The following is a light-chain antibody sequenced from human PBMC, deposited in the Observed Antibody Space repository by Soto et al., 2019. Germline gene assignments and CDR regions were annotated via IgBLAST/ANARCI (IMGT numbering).Light chain of an antibody. Sequence: QSVLTQPPSVSAAPGQKVTISCSGSSSNIGNNYVSWYQQLPGTAPKLLIYDNNKRPSGIPDRFSGSKSGTSATLGITGRQTGDAADYYCGTWDSSLSAVFGGGTQLTVL. CDR1: SSNIGNNY. V-gene: IGLV1-51*01. J-gene: IGLJ7*01. CDR3: GTWDSSLSAV. CDR2: DNN.